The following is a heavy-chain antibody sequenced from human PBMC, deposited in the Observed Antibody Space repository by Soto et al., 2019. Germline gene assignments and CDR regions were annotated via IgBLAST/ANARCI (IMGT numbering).Heavy chain of an antibody. CDR2: ISDSGSTI. CDR1: GFTFSDYY. V-gene: IGHV3-11*01. D-gene: IGHD2-21*02. CDR3: ARAKSDRYGMDV. Sequence: PGGSLRLSCAASGFTFSDYYMTWIRQAPGKGLEWVSYISDSGSTIYYADSVKGRFTIPRANAKNSLYLQMNSLRAEDTAVYYCARAKSDRYGMDVWGQGTTVTVSS. J-gene: IGHJ6*02.